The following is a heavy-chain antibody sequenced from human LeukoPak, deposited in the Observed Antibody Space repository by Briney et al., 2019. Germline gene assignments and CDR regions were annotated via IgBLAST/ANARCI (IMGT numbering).Heavy chain of an antibody. CDR3: ATEGRSTTPGY. D-gene: IGHD6-13*01. CDR2: ISGSSTYI. V-gene: IGHV3-21*01. Sequence: GGSLRLSCAASGFSLSDYNMHWVRQAPGKGLEWVSSISGSSTYIYYADSVKGRFTISRDNAKNFLYLQLNSLRAEDTSVYYCATEGRSTTPGYWGQGTLVIVSS. CDR1: GFSLSDYN. J-gene: IGHJ4*02.